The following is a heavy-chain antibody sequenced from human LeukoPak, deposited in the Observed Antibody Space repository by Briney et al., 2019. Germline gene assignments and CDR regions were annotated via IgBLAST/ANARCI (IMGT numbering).Heavy chain of an antibody. CDR2: IIPILGIA. CDR1: GGTFSSYA. Sequence: ASVKVSCEASGGTFSSYAISWVRQAPGQGLELMGRIIPILGIANYAQKFQGRVTITADKSTSTAYMELSSLRSEDTAVYYCARVNYDILTGSYYYYGMDVWGQGTTVTVSS. V-gene: IGHV1-69*04. CDR3: ARVNYDILTGSYYYYGMDV. J-gene: IGHJ6*02. D-gene: IGHD3-9*01.